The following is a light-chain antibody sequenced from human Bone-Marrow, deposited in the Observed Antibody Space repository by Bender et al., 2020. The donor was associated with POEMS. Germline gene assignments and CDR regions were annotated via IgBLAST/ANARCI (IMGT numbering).Light chain of an antibody. CDR3: CSFTRSSTYV. Sequence: QSALTQPASVSGSPGQSVTISCTGTSSDVGGYHYVSWYQHHPGNAPRLVIYDVSMRPSGVPDRFSGSKSDNTASLTISGLQAEDEADYYCCSFTRSSTYVFGTGSKVTVL. CDR1: SSDVGGYHY. J-gene: IGLJ1*01. CDR2: DVS. V-gene: IGLV2-11*01.